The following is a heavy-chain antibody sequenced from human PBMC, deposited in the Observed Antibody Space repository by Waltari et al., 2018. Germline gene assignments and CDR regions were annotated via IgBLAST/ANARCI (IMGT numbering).Heavy chain of an antibody. V-gene: IGHV3-53*01. CDR2: IYSGGNT. J-gene: IGHJ4*02. D-gene: IGHD6-19*01. CDR3: AKQSPSYTRGWYPLES. CDR1: GFTGRPNF. Sequence: EVQLVESGGNLIQPGGSLRLSWSASGFTGRPNFISWVRQAPGKGLEWVSIIYSGGNTYYAGSVKGRFTISRDNYKNMVYLEMNSLRAEDTAVYYCAKQSPSYTRGWYPLESWGPGTLVTVSP.